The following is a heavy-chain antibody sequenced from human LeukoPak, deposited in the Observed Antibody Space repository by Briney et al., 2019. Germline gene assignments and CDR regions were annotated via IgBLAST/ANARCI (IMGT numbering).Heavy chain of an antibody. CDR1: GYTFTGYY. CDR2: INPNSGGT. CDR3: TAENDSSIYYAD. Sequence: PWASVKVSCKASGYTFTGYYMHWVRQAPGQGLEWMGWINPNSGGTNYAQKFQGKVTMTRDTSISTAYMELSRLTSDDTAVYYCTAENDSSIYYADWGQGTLVTVSS. J-gene: IGHJ4*02. V-gene: IGHV1-2*02. D-gene: IGHD3-22*01.